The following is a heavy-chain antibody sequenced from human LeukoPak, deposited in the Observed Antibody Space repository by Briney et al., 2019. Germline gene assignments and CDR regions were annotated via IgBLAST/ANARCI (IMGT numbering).Heavy chain of an antibody. CDR2: IWYDGSNK. Sequence: PGRSLRLSCAASGFTFSSYGMHWVRQAPGKGLEWVAVIWYDGSNKYYADSVKGRFTISRDNSKNTLYLQMNSLRAEDTAVYYCAREIGDIVVVPAANDAFDIWGQGTMVTVSS. V-gene: IGHV3-33*01. D-gene: IGHD2-2*01. J-gene: IGHJ3*02. CDR3: AREIGDIVVVPAANDAFDI. CDR1: GFTFSSYG.